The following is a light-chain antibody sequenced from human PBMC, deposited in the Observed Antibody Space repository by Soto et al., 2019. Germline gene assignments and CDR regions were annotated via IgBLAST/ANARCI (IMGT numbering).Light chain of an antibody. CDR3: QQHGTSPYT. CDR2: GAS. CDR1: QNISNY. Sequence: IVLTQSPATLSVSPGERATLSCRASQNISNYLIWYQQKPGQAPRLLMFGASRRATGIPDRFNGSGSGTDFILTISRLEPEDVAVYYCQQHGTSPYTFGQGTVLEIK. J-gene: IGKJ2*01. V-gene: IGKV3-20*01.